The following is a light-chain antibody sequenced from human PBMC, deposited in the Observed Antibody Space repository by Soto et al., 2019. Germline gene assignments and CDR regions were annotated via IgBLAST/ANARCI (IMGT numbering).Light chain of an antibody. V-gene: IGKV1-6*01. CDR2: GAS. J-gene: IGKJ1*01. Sequence: AITMTQSPASLSASVGDRVTISCRVSQDVRHLISWNHQTPGKAPKLLIYGASTLQGGVPSRFSGSRYGTDFTLTISSLQPEDFATYSCLQDSGHSWTFGQGTK. CDR1: QDVRHL. CDR3: LQDSGHSWT.